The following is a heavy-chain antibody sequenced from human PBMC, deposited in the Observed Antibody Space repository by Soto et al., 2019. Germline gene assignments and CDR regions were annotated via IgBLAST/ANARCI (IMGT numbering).Heavy chain of an antibody. Sequence: VQLVESGGGVVQPGRSLRLSCAASGFTFSDYAMHWVRQAPGKGLEWVAVVSHEGRNTHYADSVKGRFTISGDSSKNTVSLEMTSLMAEDTAGYYCAKGGRQWLVTSDFNYWGQGALVTVSS. CDR3: AKGGRQWLVTSDFNY. V-gene: IGHV3-30*18. CDR1: GFTFSDYA. CDR2: VSHEGRNT. D-gene: IGHD6-19*01. J-gene: IGHJ4*02.